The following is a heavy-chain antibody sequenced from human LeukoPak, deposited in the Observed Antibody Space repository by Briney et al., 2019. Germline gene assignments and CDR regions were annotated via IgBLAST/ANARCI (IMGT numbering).Heavy chain of an antibody. V-gene: IGHV3-64D*09. CDR1: GFTFSRYA. D-gene: IGHD3-16*01. CDR3: VKEFGGSTAFDY. J-gene: IGHJ4*02. Sequence: GGSLRLSCSASGFTFSRYAMHWVRQAPGKGLEYVSGINDNGGRTHYGDSVKGRFSISRDNSKNTRHLQMSTLRSEDTALYYCVKEFGGSTAFDYWGQGILVTVA. CDR2: INDNGGRT.